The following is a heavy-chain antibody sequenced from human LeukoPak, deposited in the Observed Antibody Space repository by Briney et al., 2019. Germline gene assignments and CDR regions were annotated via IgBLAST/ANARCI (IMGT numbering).Heavy chain of an antibody. Sequence: GGSLRLSCAPSGFTFSRHGMHWVRQAPGKGLEWVAIISNDGSRKYYAHSVEGRFTISRDNSKSTLYLQMDSLRAEDTAVYYCAREGGEYQLLYLVYYFDYWGQGTLVTVSS. CDR3: AREGGEYQLLYLVYYFDY. D-gene: IGHD2-2*02. J-gene: IGHJ4*02. V-gene: IGHV3-30*03. CDR1: GFTFSRHG. CDR2: ISNDGSRK.